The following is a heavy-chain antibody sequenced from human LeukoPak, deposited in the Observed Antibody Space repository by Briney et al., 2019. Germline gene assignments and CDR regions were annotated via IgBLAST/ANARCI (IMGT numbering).Heavy chain of an antibody. V-gene: IGHV3-7*01. J-gene: IGHJ6*02. CDR2: IKQDGSEK. D-gene: IGHD2-2*02. CDR3: ARETLYCSSTSCYKYYYYYGMDV. Sequence: GGSLRLSCAASGFTFSSYWMSWVRQAPGKGLEWVANIKQDGSEKYYVDSVKGRFTISRDNAKNSLYLQMNSQRAEDTAVYYCARETLYCSSTSCYKYYYYYGMDVWGQGTTVTVSS. CDR1: GFTFSSYW.